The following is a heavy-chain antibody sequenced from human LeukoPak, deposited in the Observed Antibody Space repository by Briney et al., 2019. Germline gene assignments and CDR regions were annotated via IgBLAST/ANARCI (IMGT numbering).Heavy chain of an antibody. CDR1: GGSISSSSYY. CDR2: IYYSGST. J-gene: IGHJ3*02. V-gene: IGHV4-39*07. CDR3: ARDRRVDAFDI. Sequence: SETLSLTCTVSGGSISSSSYYWGWIRRPPGKGLEWIGSIYYSGSTYYNPSLKSRVTISVDTSKNQFSLKLSSVTAADTAVYYCARDRRVDAFDIWGQGTMVTVSS.